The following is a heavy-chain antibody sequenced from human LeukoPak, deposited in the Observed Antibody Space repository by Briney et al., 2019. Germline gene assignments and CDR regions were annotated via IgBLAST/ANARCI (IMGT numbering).Heavy chain of an antibody. Sequence: SETLSLTCTVSGDTISTYYWSWIRQPPGKGLEWIGYIRYSGSANYNPSLRSRVTISIDTSKNQFSLKLSSVTAADTAVYHCARLVYDSRGYYFDYWGQGTLVTVSS. CDR1: GDTISTYY. D-gene: IGHD3-22*01. CDR2: IRYSGSA. J-gene: IGHJ4*02. V-gene: IGHV4-59*08. CDR3: ARLVYDSRGYYFDY.